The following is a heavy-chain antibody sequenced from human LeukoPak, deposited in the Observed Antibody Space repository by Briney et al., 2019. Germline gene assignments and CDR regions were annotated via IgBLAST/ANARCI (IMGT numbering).Heavy chain of an antibody. D-gene: IGHD1-20*01. J-gene: IGHJ4*02. V-gene: IGHV4-30-4*01. CDR3: ARSYNWNDGFDY. CDR2: IYYSGSI. CDR1: GGSISSGDYY. Sequence: PSETLSLTCTVSGGSISSGDYYWSWIRQPPGKGLEWIGYIYYSGSIYYNPSLKSRVTISVDTSKNQFSLKLSSVTAADTAVYYCARSYNWNDGFDYWGQGTLVTVSS.